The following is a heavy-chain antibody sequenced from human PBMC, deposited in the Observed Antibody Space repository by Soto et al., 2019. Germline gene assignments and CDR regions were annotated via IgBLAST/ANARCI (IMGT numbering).Heavy chain of an antibody. CDR1: GGSIRTYY. D-gene: IGHD6-19*01. J-gene: IGHJ4*02. CDR3: ASGINSSGWYPTIDY. CDR2: IYYSGNT. Sequence: QVQLQESGPGLVKPSETLSLTCTVSGGSIRTYYWSWIRQPPGKGLEWIGYIYYSGNTNYTPSLKSRVTISLDTSKNQFSLKLSSVTAADTAVYYCASGINSSGWYPTIDYWGQGTLVTVSS. V-gene: IGHV4-59*01.